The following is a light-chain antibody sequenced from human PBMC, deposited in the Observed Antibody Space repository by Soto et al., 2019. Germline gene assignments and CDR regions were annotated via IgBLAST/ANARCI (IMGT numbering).Light chain of an antibody. CDR3: QHLDSYST. Sequence: DIQLTQSPSFLSASVGDRVTITCRASQGISSYLAWYQQKPGKAPKLLLYAASTLQSGVPSRFGGSGSGTEFTLTISSLQPEDFATYYCQHLDSYSTFGQGTRLEIK. V-gene: IGKV1-9*01. J-gene: IGKJ5*01. CDR1: QGISSY. CDR2: AAS.